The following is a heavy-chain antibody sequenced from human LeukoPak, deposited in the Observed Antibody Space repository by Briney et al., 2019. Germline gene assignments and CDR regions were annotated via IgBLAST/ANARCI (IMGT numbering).Heavy chain of an antibody. V-gene: IGHV3-21*01. CDR3: ARDKVVVVATPMDV. D-gene: IGHD2-15*01. CDR2: ISSSSSYI. CDR1: GFTFSSYS. J-gene: IGHJ6*04. Sequence: GGSLRLSCAASGFTFSSYSMNWVRQAPGKGLEWVSSISSSSSYIYYADSVKGRFTISRDNAKNSLYLQMNSLRAEDTAVYYCARDKVVVVATPMDVWGKGTTVTISS.